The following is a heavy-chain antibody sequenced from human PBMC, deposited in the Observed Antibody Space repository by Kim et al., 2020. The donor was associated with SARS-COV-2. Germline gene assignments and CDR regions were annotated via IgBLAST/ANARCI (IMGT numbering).Heavy chain of an antibody. J-gene: IGHJ4*02. V-gene: IGHV1-46*01. D-gene: IGHD4-17*01. CDR2: T. Sequence: TSYAQKFQGRVAMARDASATTVFMELSSLRSEDTAVYYCARDDTVTTFDYWGQGTLVTVSS. CDR3: ARDDTVTTFDY.